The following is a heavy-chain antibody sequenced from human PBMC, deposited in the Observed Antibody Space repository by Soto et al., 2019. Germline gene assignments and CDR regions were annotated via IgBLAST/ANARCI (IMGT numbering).Heavy chain of an antibody. CDR2: INHSGST. D-gene: IGHD6-6*01. CDR1: VGSLSGYY. J-gene: IGHJ4*02. CDR3: ARLVRSEQVVLYYFDY. Sequence: PSETLSLTCAVYVGSLSGYYWSWIRQPPGKGREGIGGINHSGSTNYNASLKSRVNISVETSKNQFSLKLSSATAADTGVYYCARLVRSEQVVLYYFDYWGQGTLVTVSS. V-gene: IGHV4-34*01.